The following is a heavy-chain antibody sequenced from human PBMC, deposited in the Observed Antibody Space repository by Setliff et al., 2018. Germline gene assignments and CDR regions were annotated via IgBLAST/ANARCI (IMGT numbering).Heavy chain of an antibody. J-gene: IGHJ6*04. CDR2: ISYIDDRA. D-gene: IGHD4-17*01. CDR3: ATSDYGDYFIADV. V-gene: IGHV3-64*04. Sequence: PGGSLRLSCAASGFSSSTTSMHWVRQGPGKGLEYVAAISYIDDRAYYTDSVRGRFTISRDNSKNSLYLQMNSLRAEDTAVYYCATSDYGDYFIADVWGKGTTVTVSS. CDR1: GFSSSTTS.